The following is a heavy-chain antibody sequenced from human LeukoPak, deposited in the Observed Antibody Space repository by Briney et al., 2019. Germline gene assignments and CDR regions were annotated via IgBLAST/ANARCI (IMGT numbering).Heavy chain of an antibody. J-gene: IGHJ4*02. CDR1: GSSISSYC. CDR2: IYYTGST. CDR3: VRSGGGGSGY. D-gene: IGHD3-16*01. Sequence: SETLSLTCTISGSSISSYCWSWIRQPPGKGLEWIGCIYYTGSTNYNPSLKSRVTISLDTYKNQFSLKLSSVTAADTAVYYCVRSGGGGSGYWGQGTLVTVSS. V-gene: IGHV4-59*01.